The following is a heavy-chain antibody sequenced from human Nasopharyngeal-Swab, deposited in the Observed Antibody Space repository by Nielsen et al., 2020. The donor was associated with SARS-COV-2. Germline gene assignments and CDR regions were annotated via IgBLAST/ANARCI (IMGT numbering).Heavy chain of an antibody. CDR1: GYTFTSYA. D-gene: IGHD6-25*01. Sequence: ASVKVSCKASGYTFTSYAMHWVRQAPGQRLEWMGWINAGNGNTKYSQKFQGRVTITRDTSASTAYMELSSLRSEDTAVYYCARGPLGGVNDFDYWGQGTLVTVSS. J-gene: IGHJ4*02. V-gene: IGHV1-3*01. CDR2: INAGNGNT. CDR3: ARGPLGGVNDFDY.